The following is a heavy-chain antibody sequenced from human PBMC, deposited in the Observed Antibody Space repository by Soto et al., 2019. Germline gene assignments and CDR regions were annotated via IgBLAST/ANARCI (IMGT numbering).Heavy chain of an antibody. CDR3: ARWPVYYDFWSVFYKNLYGLDV. J-gene: IGHJ6*02. CDR2: ISSSSSTI. D-gene: IGHD3-3*01. CDR1: GFTFSSYS. V-gene: IGHV3-48*02. Sequence: PGGSLRLSCAASGFTFSSYSMNWVRQAPGKGLEWVSYISSSSSTIYYADSVKGRFTISRDNAENSLYLQMNSLRDEDKAVYYCARWPVYYDFWSVFYKNLYGLDVWGQGTTVTVSS.